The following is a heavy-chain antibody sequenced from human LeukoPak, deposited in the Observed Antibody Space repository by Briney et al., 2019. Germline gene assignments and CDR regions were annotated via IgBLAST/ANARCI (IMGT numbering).Heavy chain of an antibody. CDR1: GGSISSGGYY. D-gene: IGHD6-13*01. J-gene: IGHJ4*02. CDR2: IYYSGST. CDR3: ARDGRRYSISWYYFDC. Sequence: PSETLSLTCTVSGGSISSGGYYWSWIRQHPGKGLEWIGYIYYSGSTYYNPSLKSRVTISVDTSKNQFSLKLSSVTAADTAVYYCARDGRRYSISWYYFDCWGQGTLVTVSS. V-gene: IGHV4-31*03.